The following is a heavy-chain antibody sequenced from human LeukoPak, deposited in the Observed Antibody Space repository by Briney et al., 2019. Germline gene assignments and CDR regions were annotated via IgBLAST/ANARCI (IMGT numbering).Heavy chain of an antibody. CDR3: ARDTATNWWAKRDLYYFDY. J-gene: IGHJ4*02. CDR2: INWNGGST. Sequence: PGGSLRLSCAASGFTFDDYGMSWVRQAPGKGLEWVSGINWNGGSTGYADSVKGRFTISRDNAKNSLYLQMNSLRAEDTAVYYCARDTATNWWAKRDLYYFDYWGQGTLVTVSS. D-gene: IGHD1-26*01. CDR1: GFTFDDYG. V-gene: IGHV3-20*04.